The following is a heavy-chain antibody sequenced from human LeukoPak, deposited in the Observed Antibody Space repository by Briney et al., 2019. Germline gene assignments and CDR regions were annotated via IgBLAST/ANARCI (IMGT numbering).Heavy chain of an antibody. CDR2: ISRNGGTT. J-gene: IGHJ6*03. CDR1: GFTLSSYP. Sequence: GGSLRLSCAASGFTLSSYPMHWVRQAPGKGLEYVSSISRNGGTTYYANALKGRFTISRDTSKNTLYPQMGSLRAEDMAVYYCARGDGYNYYFYYMDVWGKGTTVTVSS. D-gene: IGHD5-24*01. CDR3: ARGDGYNYYFYYMDV. V-gene: IGHV3-64*01.